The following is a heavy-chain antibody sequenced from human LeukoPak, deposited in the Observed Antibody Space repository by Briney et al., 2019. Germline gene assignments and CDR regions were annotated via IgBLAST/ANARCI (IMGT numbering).Heavy chain of an antibody. J-gene: IGHJ4*02. Sequence: SETLSLTCAVYGGSFSGYYWSWIRQPPGKGLEWIGEINHSGSTNYNPSLKSRVTISVDTSKNQSSLKLSSVTAADTAVYYCARVRELLPDYWGQGTLVTVSS. CDR1: GGSFSGYY. CDR2: INHSGST. V-gene: IGHV4-34*01. D-gene: IGHD1-26*01. CDR3: ARVRELLPDY.